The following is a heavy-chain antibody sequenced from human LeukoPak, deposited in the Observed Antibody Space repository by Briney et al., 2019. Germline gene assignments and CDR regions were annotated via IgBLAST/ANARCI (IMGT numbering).Heavy chain of an antibody. V-gene: IGHV1-69*05. J-gene: IGHJ5*02. CDR2: IIPIFGTA. Sequence: GSSVKVSCKASGGTFSSYAISWVRQAPGQGLEWMGGIIPIFGTANYAQKFQGRVTITTDESTSTAYMELSSLRSEDTAVYYCAXXXXEVRIGYCSSTSCPNXFDPWGQGTLVTVSS. D-gene: IGHD2-2*01. CDR3: AXXXXEVRIGYCSSTSCPNXFDP. CDR1: GGTFSSYA.